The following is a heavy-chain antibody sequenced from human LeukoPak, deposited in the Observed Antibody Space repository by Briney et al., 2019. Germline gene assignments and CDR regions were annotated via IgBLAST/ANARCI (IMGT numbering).Heavy chain of an antibody. CDR1: GYTFTSYG. CDR2: ISAYSGNT. J-gene: IGHJ4*02. V-gene: IGHV1-18*01. D-gene: IGHD6-19*01. Sequence: ASVKVSCKASGYTFTSYGISWVRQAPGQGLEWMGWISAYSGNTNYAQKLQGRVTMTTDASTSSAYMELRSLRSDDTAVYYCATTPYSSGWFPPVFFDYWGQGTLVTVSS. CDR3: ATTPYSSGWFPPVFFDY.